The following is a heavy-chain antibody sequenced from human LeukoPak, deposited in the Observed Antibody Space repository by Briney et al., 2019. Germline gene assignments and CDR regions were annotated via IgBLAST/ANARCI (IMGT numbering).Heavy chain of an antibody. Sequence: PGGSLRLSCAASGFSFSSSAINWVRQAPGKGLEWVSSINQVSSHIYYAASVRGRFTISRDNAKNSVYLQMDSLRAEDTAVYYCSRDPTQYLRYGYFDHWGQGALVTVSS. V-gene: IGHV3-21*01. J-gene: IGHJ4*02. CDR2: INQVSSHI. D-gene: IGHD5/OR15-5a*01. CDR1: GFSFSSSA. CDR3: SRDPTQYLRYGYFDH.